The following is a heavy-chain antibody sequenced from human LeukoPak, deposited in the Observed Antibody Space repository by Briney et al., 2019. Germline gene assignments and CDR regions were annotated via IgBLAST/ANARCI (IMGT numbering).Heavy chain of an antibody. D-gene: IGHD3-9*01. J-gene: IGHJ4*02. CDR3: ARSPDILTGENFDY. V-gene: IGHV4-4*02. Sequence: SETLSLTCAVSGGSISSSKWWTWVRQPPGKGLEWIGYIYYSGSTNYNPSLKSRVTISVDTSKNQFSLKLSSVTAADTAVYYCARSPDILTGENFDYWGQGTLVTVSS. CDR1: GGSISSSKW. CDR2: IYYSGST.